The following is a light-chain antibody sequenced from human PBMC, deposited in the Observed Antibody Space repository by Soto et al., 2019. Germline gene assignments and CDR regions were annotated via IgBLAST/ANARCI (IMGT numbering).Light chain of an antibody. V-gene: IGKV1-39*01. Sequence: DIPMTQSPSSLSASVGDRVTITCRASQSLSTYLNWYQQVPGKAPKLLIYTASNLRSGVPSRFSGSGSGTDFTLTISSLQPEDVATYYCQQSYTTPPWTFGQGTRWKSN. CDR3: QQSYTTPPWT. CDR2: TAS. J-gene: IGKJ1*01. CDR1: QSLSTY.